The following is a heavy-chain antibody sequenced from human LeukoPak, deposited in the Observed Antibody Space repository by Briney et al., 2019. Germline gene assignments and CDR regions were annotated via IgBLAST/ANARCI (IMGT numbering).Heavy chain of an antibody. CDR2: IYYTGTA. J-gene: IGHJ4*02. D-gene: IGHD3-22*01. Sequence: SETLSLTCTVSGGPISNMYWSWIRQPPGKGLEWSGYIYYTGTANSNPSLKSRVATSIETSKNQFSLKLSSVTAAHTAVYYCARYDRSGYSLELWGQGTLVTVSS. V-gene: IGHV4-59*01. CDR3: ARYDRSGYSLEL. CDR1: GGPISNMY.